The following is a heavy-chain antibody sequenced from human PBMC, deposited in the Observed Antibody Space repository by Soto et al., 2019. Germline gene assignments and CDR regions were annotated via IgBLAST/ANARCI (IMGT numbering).Heavy chain of an antibody. J-gene: IGHJ4*02. D-gene: IGHD3-16*01. CDR3: ARESFGSKTTFDY. Sequence: GGSLRLSCAASGFTFSSYAMHWVRQAPGKGLEWVAVISYDGSNKYYADSVKGRFTISRDNSKNTLYLQMSSLRAEDTAVYYCARESFGSKTTFDYWGQGTLVTVSS. V-gene: IGHV3-30-3*01. CDR2: ISYDGSNK. CDR1: GFTFSSYA.